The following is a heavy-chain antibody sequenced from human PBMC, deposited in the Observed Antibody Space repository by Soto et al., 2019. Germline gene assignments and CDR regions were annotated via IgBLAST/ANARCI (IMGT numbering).Heavy chain of an antibody. D-gene: IGHD3-9*01. J-gene: IGHJ4*02. CDR2: IYWSDDK. CDR3: AHVYYDILTGYYLPYYFDY. Sequence: SGPTLVNPTQTLTLTCTFSGISLSTSGVGVGWIRQPPGKALEWLALIYWSDDKRYSPSLKSRLTITKDTSKNQVALTMTNMDPVDTATYYCAHVYYDILTGYYLPYYFDYWGQGTLVTVSS. V-gene: IGHV2-5*01. CDR1: GISLSTSGVG.